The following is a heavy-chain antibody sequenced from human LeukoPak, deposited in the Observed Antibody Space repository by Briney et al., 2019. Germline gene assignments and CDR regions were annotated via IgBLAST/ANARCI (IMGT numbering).Heavy chain of an antibody. CDR3: ARQTSSDSSGYYPADFDY. CDR2: IYYSGST. D-gene: IGHD3-22*01. V-gene: IGHV4-39*01. Sequence: SETLSLTCTVSAGSISSSSYYWGWIRQPPGKGLEWIGRIYYSGSTYYNPSLKSRVTISVDTSKNQFSLKLSSVTAADTAVNYCARQTSSDSSGYYPADFDYWGQGTLVTVSS. J-gene: IGHJ4*02. CDR1: AGSISSSSYY.